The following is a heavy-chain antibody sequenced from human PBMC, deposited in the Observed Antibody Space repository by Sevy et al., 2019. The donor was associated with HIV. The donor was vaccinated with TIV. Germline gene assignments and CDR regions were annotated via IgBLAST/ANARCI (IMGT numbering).Heavy chain of an antibody. CDR2: ISYSGSA. CDR1: GGSIDSSSYY. J-gene: IGHJ5*01. CDR3: ARRAYGDYVGWFDS. Sequence: SETLSLTCTVSGGSIDSSSYYWGWLRQPPGKGLEWIGTISYSGSAYYNPSLKSRVTISVDTSKKQFSLRLSSVTAADTAVYYCARRAYGDYVGWFDSWGQGTLVTVSS. V-gene: IGHV4-39*01. D-gene: IGHD4-17*01.